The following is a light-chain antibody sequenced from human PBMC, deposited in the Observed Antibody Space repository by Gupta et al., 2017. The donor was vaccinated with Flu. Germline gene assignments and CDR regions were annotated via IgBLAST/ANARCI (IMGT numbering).Light chain of an antibody. CDR1: QSVSTY. CDR2: DAS. J-gene: IGKJ5*01. Sequence: EIVLTQSPATLSLSTGERATLSCRASQSVSTYLVWYQQKPGQAPRLLIYDASKRATGIPGRFSGSGSGTDFTLTISSLEPEDSAVYYCQQRTTWPVFGHGTRLEI. CDR3: QQRTTWPV. V-gene: IGKV3-11*01.